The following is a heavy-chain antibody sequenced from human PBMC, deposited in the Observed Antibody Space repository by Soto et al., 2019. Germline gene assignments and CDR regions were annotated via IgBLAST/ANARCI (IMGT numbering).Heavy chain of an antibody. CDR1: GGTFTKYA. V-gene: IGHV1-69*01. D-gene: IGHD6-19*01. CDR2: IVPLPGTT. J-gene: IGHJ3*01. CDR3: ASGVGGLGGSSGWPDYAFDV. Sequence: QVQLVQSGAAVRKPGSSVKVSCKASGGTFTKYAITWVRQAPRQGLEWMGGIVPLPGTTNYAQKFLGRVTISADETTSTAHLELSILRSEATAVYFCASGVGGLGGSSGWPDYAFDVWGQGTMVIVSS.